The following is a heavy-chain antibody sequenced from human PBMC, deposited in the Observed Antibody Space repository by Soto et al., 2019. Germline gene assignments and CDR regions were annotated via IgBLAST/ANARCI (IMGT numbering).Heavy chain of an antibody. D-gene: IGHD2-2*02. CDR2: IDPSDAYT. CDR1: GYSFSSYW. Sequence: PGESLKISCKGFGYSFSSYWISWVRQMPGKGLEWMGRIDPSDAYTNYSPSFQGHVTNSTDKSISTAYLQWSSLRASDTAMYYCARHDVVVPAAILHPRDYYGMDVWGQGTTVTVSS. V-gene: IGHV5-10-1*01. J-gene: IGHJ6*02. CDR3: ARHDVVVPAAILHPRDYYGMDV.